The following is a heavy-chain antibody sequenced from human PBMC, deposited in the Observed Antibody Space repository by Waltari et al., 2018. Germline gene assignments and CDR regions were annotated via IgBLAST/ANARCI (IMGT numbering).Heavy chain of an antibody. CDR3: TRDGGTISSSWFDY. V-gene: IGHV3-49*04. J-gene: IGHJ5*01. CDR2: IRRKAYGGTT. D-gene: IGHD1-1*01. Sequence: EVQLVESGGGLVQPGRSLRLSCTASGFTFGDYAMSWVRQAPGKGLEWVGFIRRKAYGGTTEYAASVKGRFSSSRDDSKSIAYLQMNSLKTEDTAVYYCTRDGGTISSSWFDYWGQGTLVTVSS. CDR1: GFTFGDYA.